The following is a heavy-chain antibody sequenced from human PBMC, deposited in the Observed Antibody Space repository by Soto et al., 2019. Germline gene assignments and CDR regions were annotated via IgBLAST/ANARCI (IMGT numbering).Heavy chain of an antibody. Sequence: ASVKVSCKASGYTFTGYYMHWVRQAPGQGLEWMGWINPNSGGTNYAQKFQGRVTMTSDTSISTAYMERSRLRSDDTAVYYCAREGAGQLTYYYYGMDVWGQGTTVTVSS. V-gene: IGHV1-2*02. CDR3: AREGAGQLTYYYYGMDV. CDR2: INPNSGGT. D-gene: IGHD2-2*01. CDR1: GYTFTGYY. J-gene: IGHJ6*02.